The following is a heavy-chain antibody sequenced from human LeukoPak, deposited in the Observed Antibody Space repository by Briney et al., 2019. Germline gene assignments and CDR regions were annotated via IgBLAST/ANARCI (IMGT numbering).Heavy chain of an antibody. Sequence: GASVKVSCKVSGDTLSDVSIHWVRQVPGKGLEWMGSFDAEDGERIYAQKFEGRVIMTEDTSTDTAYMEMSTLTSEDTAVYYCATHDHFVLVPDGDHSHNGLDVWGQGTTVTVSS. CDR1: GDTLSDVS. J-gene: IGHJ6*02. CDR3: ATHDHFVLVPDGDHSHNGLDV. D-gene: IGHD2-2*01. V-gene: IGHV1-24*01. CDR2: FDAEDGER.